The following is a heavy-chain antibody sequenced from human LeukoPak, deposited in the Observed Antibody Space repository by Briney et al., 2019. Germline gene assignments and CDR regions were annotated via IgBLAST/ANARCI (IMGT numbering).Heavy chain of an antibody. CDR1: GFTFSSYS. CDR3: ARDPYYYDSSGFPYFDY. CDR2: MSSSSRYI. D-gene: IGHD3-22*01. Sequence: GSLRLSCAASGFTFSSYSMNWVRQAPGKGLEWVSFMSSSSRYIFYADSVKGRFTISRDNAKNSLYLQMNSLRAEDTAVYYCARDPYYYDSSGFPYFDYWGQGTLVTVSS. V-gene: IGHV3-21*01. J-gene: IGHJ4*02.